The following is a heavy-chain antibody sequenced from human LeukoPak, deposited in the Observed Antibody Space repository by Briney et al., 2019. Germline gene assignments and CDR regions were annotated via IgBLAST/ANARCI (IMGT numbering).Heavy chain of an antibody. CDR2: MNPNSGNT. Sequence: GASVKVSCKASGYTFTSYDINWVRQATGQGLEWMGWMNPNSGNTGYAQKFQGRVTMTRNTSISTAYMELSSLRSEDTAVYYCARAPYCSGGSCYDSWSDYWGQGTLVTVSS. CDR1: GYTFTSYD. V-gene: IGHV1-8*01. D-gene: IGHD2-15*01. J-gene: IGHJ4*02. CDR3: ARAPYCSGGSCYDSWSDY.